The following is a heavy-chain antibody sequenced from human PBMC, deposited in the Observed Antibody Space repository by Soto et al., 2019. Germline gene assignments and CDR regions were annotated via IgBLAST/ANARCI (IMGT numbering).Heavy chain of an antibody. V-gene: IGHV3-74*01. Sequence: EVQLVESGGDLVQPGGSLRLSCAVSGLTFSSYWMHWVRQAPGKGLEWVSRIDSDGRRTTYEDSVKDRFTISRDNAKNTLYLQMNSLRADDTAVYSCVRGLDGDNWGQGTLVIVSS. CDR1: GLTFSSYW. CDR2: IDSDGRRT. J-gene: IGHJ4*02. CDR3: VRGLDGDN.